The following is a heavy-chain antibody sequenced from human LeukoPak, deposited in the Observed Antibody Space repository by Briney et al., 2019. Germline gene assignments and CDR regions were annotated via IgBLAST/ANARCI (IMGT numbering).Heavy chain of an antibody. CDR2: SGGAT. CDR1: GFTLSGYS. Sequence: GGSLRLSCSASGFTLSGYSMHWVRQAPGKGLEYVSTSGGATYYADSVKSRFTISRDNAKNTLYLQMSSLRAEDTAVYYCIKDRTGTYSFDYWGQGTLVTVSS. J-gene: IGHJ4*02. CDR3: IKDRTGTYSFDY. D-gene: IGHD7-27*01. V-gene: IGHV3-64D*09.